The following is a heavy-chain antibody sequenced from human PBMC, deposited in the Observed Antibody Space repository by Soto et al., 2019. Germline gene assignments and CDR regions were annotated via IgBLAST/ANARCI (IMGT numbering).Heavy chain of an antibody. V-gene: IGHV3-23*01. CDR3: AKNSGWFNT. D-gene: IGHD3-10*01. CDR2: IDGSGGTT. CDR1: GFPFSSTG. J-gene: IGHJ5*02. Sequence: SLRLSCAASGFPFSSTGMTWVRQAPGKGLEWVSTIDGSGGTTYYADSVKGRFTISRDNSINTVFLQMNSLRADDTALYFCAKNSGWFNTWGQGALVTVSS.